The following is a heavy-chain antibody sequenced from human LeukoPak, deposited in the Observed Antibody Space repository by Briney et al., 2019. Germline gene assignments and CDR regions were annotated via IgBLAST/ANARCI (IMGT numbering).Heavy chain of an antibody. CDR2: MNPNSGNT. CDR3: ARDFPLIYCSSTSCPWYFDY. CDR1: GYTFTSYD. Sequence: ASVKVSCKASGYTFTSYDINWVRQATGQGLEWMGWMNPNSGNTGYAQKFQGRVTMTRNTSISTAYMELSRLRSDDTAVYYCARDFPLIYCSSTSCPWYFDYWGQGTLVTVSS. D-gene: IGHD2-2*01. J-gene: IGHJ4*02. V-gene: IGHV1-8*01.